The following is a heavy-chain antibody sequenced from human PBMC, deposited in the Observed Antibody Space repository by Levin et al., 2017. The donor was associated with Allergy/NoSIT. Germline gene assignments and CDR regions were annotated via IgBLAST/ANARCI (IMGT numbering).Heavy chain of an antibody. CDR3: AKSNHGKCCYGLDV. J-gene: IGHJ6*02. D-gene: IGHD2-8*01. CDR1: GFNFSSFA. V-gene: IGHV3-23*01. CDR2: ITNNSGHT. Sequence: RASVKVSCEASGFNFSSFAMTWVRQAPGKGLQWVSTITNNSGHTYYADSVKGRYSISRDNSKNTLYLLMSSLSAEDTAVYYCAKSNHGKCCYGLDVWGQGSTVTVSS.